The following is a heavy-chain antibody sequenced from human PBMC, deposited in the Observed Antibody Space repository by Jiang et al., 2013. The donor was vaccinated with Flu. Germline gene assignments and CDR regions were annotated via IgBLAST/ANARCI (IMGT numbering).Heavy chain of an antibody. Sequence: LLKPSETLSLTCTVSGGSVSSGSYYWSWIRQPPGKGLEWIGYIYYSGSTNYNPSLKSRVTISVDTSKNQFSLKLSSVTAADTAVYYCARLTETNWFDPWGQGTLVTVSS. CDR1: GGSVSSGSYY. V-gene: IGHV4-61*01. J-gene: IGHJ5*02. CDR2: IYYSGST. CDR3: ARLTETNWFDP.